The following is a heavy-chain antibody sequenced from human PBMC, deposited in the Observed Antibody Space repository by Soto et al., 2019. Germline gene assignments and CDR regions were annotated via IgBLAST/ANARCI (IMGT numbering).Heavy chain of an antibody. J-gene: IGHJ6*02. V-gene: IGHV3-11*01. CDR1: GFTFSDYY. CDR2: ISSSGSTI. Sequence: PGGSLRLSCAASGFTFSDYYMSWIRQAPGKGLEWVSYISSSGSTIYYADSVKGRFTISRDNAKSSLYLQMNSLRAEDTAVYYCARDSRYSYGSGMDVWGQGTKGTVSS. D-gene: IGHD5-18*01. CDR3: ARDSRYSYGSGMDV.